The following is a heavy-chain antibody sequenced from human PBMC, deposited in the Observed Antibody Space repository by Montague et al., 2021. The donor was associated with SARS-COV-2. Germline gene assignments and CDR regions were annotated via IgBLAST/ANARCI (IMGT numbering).Heavy chain of an antibody. CDR2: IYYSWST. D-gene: IGHD3-3*01. CDR1: GGSISSYY. J-gene: IGHJ5*02. CDR3: ARAQMNRITIFGVVAEFDP. Sequence: SETLSLTCTVSGGSISSYYWSWIRQPPGKGLEWIGYIYYSWSTNXXPSLKSRVPISVDTSKNQFSLKLSAVTAADTAVYYCARAQMNRITIFGVVAEFDPWGQGTLVTVSS. V-gene: IGHV4-59*01.